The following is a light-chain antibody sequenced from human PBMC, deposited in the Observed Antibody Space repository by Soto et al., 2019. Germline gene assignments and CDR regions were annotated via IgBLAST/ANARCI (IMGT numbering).Light chain of an antibody. CDR2: SVS. Sequence: DVQMTQSPSSVSASVGDRVTITCRTSQGISNWLAWYQQKPGKAPKLLIYSVSNLGSGVPPRFSGSGSGSDFPLTINSLQPDDVATYYCQQSVSVPLPFGQGTRLEIK. CDR1: QGISNW. V-gene: IGKV1-12*01. CDR3: QQSVSVPLP. J-gene: IGKJ5*01.